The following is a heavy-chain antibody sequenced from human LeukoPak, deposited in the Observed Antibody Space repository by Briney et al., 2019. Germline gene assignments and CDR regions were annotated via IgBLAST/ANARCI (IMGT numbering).Heavy chain of an antibody. CDR2: IYYSGST. V-gene: IGHV4-31*03. CDR3: ARDTMVRGTDY. J-gene: IGHJ4*02. CDR1: DGSISSGGYY. Sequence: SETLSLTCTVSDGSISSGGYYWSWIRQHPGKGLEWIGYIYYSGSTYYNPSLKSRVTISVDTSKNQFSLKLSSVTAADTAVYYCARDTMVRGTDYWGQGTLVTVSS. D-gene: IGHD3-10*01.